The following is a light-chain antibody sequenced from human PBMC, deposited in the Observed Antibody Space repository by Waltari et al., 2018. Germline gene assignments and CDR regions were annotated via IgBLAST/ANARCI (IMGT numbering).Light chain of an antibody. CDR3: LQHNSYPLT. J-gene: IGKJ4*01. CDR1: QGISND. CDR2: AAS. V-gene: IGKV1-17*01. Sequence: DIQMTQSPSSLSASVGHRVPITCRASQGISNDLGWYQQKAGRAPKRLPYAASTLQSGVPSRFSGSGSGTEFTLTISSLQAEDFATYYCLQHNSYPLTFGGGTKVEIK.